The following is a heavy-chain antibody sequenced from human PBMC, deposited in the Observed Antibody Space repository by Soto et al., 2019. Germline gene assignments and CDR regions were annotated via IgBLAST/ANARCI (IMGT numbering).Heavy chain of an antibody. Sequence: QVQLVQSGAEVKKPGASVKVSCKASGYTFTGYYMHWVRQAPGQGLEWMGWINPNSGGTNYAQKFQGSVTMTRDTSISTAYMELSRLRSDDTAVYYCARGLLHPVAGTGNYYYGMDVWGQGTTVTVSS. CDR3: ARGLLHPVAGTGNYYYGMDV. J-gene: IGHJ6*02. D-gene: IGHD6-19*01. V-gene: IGHV1-2*04. CDR1: GYTFTGYY. CDR2: INPNSGGT.